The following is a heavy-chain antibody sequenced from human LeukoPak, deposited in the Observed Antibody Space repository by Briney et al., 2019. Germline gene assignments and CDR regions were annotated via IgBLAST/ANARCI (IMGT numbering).Heavy chain of an antibody. CDR3: ATGSDFYYDS. D-gene: IGHD1-26*01. Sequence: PGGSLRLSCIASGFTFTRNCMHWIRQAPGKGLEWVAAIPHDGSSALYADSVKGRFIISRDNSKNTQYLQMNSLRIEDSAVYYCATGSDFYYDSWGQGILVTVSS. CDR1: GFTFTRNC. V-gene: IGHV3-30-3*01. CDR2: IPHDGSSA. J-gene: IGHJ5*01.